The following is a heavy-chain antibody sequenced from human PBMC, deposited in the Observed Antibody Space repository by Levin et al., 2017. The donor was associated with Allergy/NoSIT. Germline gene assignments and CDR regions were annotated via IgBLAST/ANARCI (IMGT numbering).Heavy chain of an antibody. CDR1: GYSFTTYW. Sequence: ASVKVSCKGSGYSFTTYWINWVRQMPGKGLEWLGRIDPSDSYTNYSPSFQGHVTISADKSISTAYLQWSSLKASDTAMYYCARYCSGSSCRTEDFDSLGQGTLVTVSS. CDR2: IDPSDSYT. J-gene: IGHJ4*02. D-gene: IGHD2-15*01. CDR3: ARYCSGSSCRTEDFDS. V-gene: IGHV5-10-1*01.